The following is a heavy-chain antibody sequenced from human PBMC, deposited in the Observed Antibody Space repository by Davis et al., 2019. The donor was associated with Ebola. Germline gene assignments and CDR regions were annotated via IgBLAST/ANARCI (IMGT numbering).Heavy chain of an antibody. CDR1: GLTVSDAW. Sequence: GGSLRLSCAVSGLTVSDAWMGWVRQAPGRGLEPIGRIKSRSDGGTTDYAANMKGRVSISRDQSKNTVSLEVSSLIIEDTAVYFCNTDRGIAIRPLFDWWGQGTLVTVS. CDR2: IKSRSDGGTT. CDR3: NTDRGIAIRPLFDW. J-gene: IGHJ4*02. D-gene: IGHD2-21*01. V-gene: IGHV3-15*01.